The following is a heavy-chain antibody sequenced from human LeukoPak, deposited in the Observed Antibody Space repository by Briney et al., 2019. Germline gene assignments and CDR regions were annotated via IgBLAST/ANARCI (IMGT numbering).Heavy chain of an antibody. CDR2: INAGNGNT. CDR1: GYTFTSYA. D-gene: IGHD6-13*01. Sequence: ASVKISCKASGYTFTSYAMHWVRQAPGQRLEWMGWINAGNGNTKYSQKFQGRVTITRDTSASTAYMELSSLRSEDTAVYYCASRSINWYKGGGWFDPWGQGTLVTVSS. J-gene: IGHJ5*02. CDR3: ASRSINWYKGGGWFDP. V-gene: IGHV1-3*01.